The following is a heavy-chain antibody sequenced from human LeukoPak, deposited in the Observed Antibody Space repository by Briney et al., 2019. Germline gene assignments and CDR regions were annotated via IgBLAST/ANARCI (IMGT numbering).Heavy chain of an antibody. D-gene: IGHD3-22*01. CDR3: ARDRYYYDSSGVDAFDI. V-gene: IGHV4-4*02. CDR1: GGSISSSNW. Sequence: SETLSLTCAVSGGSISSSNWWSWVRQPLGKGLEWIGEIYHSGSTNYNPSLKSRVTISVDKSKNQFSLKLSSVTAADTAVYYCARDRYYYDSSGVDAFDIWGQGTMVTVSS. CDR2: IYHSGST. J-gene: IGHJ3*02.